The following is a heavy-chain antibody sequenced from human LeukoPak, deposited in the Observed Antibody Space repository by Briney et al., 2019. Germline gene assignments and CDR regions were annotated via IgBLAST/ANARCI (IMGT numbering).Heavy chain of an antibody. J-gene: IGHJ4*02. Sequence: PSETLSLTCAVYGGSFSGYYWSWIRQPPGKGLEWIGYIYYSGSTNYNPSLKSRVTISVDTSKNQFSLKLSSVTAADTAVYYCARGGSAAAGRFDYWGQGTLVTVSS. CDR3: ARGGSAAAGRFDY. D-gene: IGHD6-13*01. V-gene: IGHV4-59*01. CDR2: IYYSGST. CDR1: GGSFSGYY.